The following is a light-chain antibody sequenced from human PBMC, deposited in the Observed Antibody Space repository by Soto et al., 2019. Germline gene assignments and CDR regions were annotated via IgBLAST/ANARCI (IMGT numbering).Light chain of an antibody. V-gene: IGLV2-14*01. J-gene: IGLJ1*01. CDR1: SCDVGGYNY. CDR3: SSYTGSSTYV. Sequence: QSALTQPASVSGSPGPSITISCTGTSCDVGGYNYVSWYQQHPGKAPKLMIYDVSNRPSGISNRFSGSKSGNTASLTISGLQAEDEADYYCSSYTGSSTYVFGTGTKVTVL. CDR2: DVS.